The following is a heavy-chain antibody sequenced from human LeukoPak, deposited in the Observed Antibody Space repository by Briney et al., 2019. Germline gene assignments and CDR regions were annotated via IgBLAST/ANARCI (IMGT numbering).Heavy chain of an antibody. CDR1: GFTFSSYW. CDR2: INSDGSST. J-gene: IGHJ3*02. D-gene: IGHD1-26*01. CDR3: ARASRGRGDAFDI. V-gene: IGHV3-74*01. Sequence: PGGSLRLSCAASGFTFSSYWMHWVRQAPGKGLVWVSRINSDGSSTSYADSVKGRFTISRDNAKNTLYLLMNSLRAEDTAVYYCARASRGRGDAFDIWGQGTMVTVSS.